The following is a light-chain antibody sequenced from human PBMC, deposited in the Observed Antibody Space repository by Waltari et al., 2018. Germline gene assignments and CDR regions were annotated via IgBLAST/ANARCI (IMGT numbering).Light chain of an antibody. Sequence: DIQMTQFPSSLSASVGARVSISCRASQRVSSYLNWYQQKPGKAPKLLIYATSSLQSVVPSRFSGSGSRTDFTLTISSLQPEDFATYYYQHSYSLFTFGPGTKVDMK. CDR1: QRVSSY. J-gene: IGKJ3*01. CDR2: ATS. CDR3: QHSYSLFT. V-gene: IGKV1-39*01.